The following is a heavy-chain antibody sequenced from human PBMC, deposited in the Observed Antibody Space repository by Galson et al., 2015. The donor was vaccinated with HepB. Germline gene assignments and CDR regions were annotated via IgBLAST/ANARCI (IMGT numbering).Heavy chain of an antibody. V-gene: IGHV3-30*18. Sequence: SLRLSCAGSGFRFHSYGIHWVRQSPGKGLEWISFISYDATNKYYADSVKGRFSISRDNSKNTLSLQMHGLRPDDTAVYFCVKDGLYLAPGILSKVFAVWGQGPPVLVSS. J-gene: IGHJ6*02. CDR1: GFRFHSYG. D-gene: IGHD3/OR15-3a*01. CDR3: VKDGLYLAPGILSKVFAV. CDR2: ISYDATNK.